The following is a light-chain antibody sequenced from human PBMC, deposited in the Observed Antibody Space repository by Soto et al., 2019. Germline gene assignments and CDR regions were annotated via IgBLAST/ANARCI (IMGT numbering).Light chain of an antibody. J-gene: IGKJ1*01. CDR3: KLYNRNTWS. CDR1: HSLLHSNRYNY. Sequence: DVVMTQSPLSLPVTLGQPASISCRSNHSLLHSNRYNYLAWYQQKPGKAHKLLIYGAYNLESGVHSRFSGSGSGTEFTLTITTLQPDDFATYFCKLYNRNTWSFGPGTKVDIK. V-gene: IGKV2-28*01. CDR2: GAY.